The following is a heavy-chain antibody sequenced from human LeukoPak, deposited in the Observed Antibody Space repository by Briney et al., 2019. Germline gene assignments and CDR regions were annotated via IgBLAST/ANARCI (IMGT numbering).Heavy chain of an antibody. D-gene: IGHD3-10*01. CDR1: GGSISSGGYY. J-gene: IGHJ4*02. CDR3: AREVWFGELLFDY. Sequence: SETLSLTCTVSGGSISSGGYYWSWIRQHPGKGLEWIGYIYYSGSIYYNPSLKSRVTISVDTSKNQFSLKLSSVTAADTAVYYCAREVWFGELLFDYWGQGTLVTVSS. CDR2: IYYSGSI. V-gene: IGHV4-31*03.